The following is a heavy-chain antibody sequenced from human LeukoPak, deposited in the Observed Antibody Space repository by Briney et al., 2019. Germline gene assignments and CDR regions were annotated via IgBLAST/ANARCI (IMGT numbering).Heavy chain of an antibody. CDR3: ARDFLECSRASCLNWFDP. CDR2: LHYSGST. Sequence: SETLSLTCTVSGGSISSHLRTWIRQPPGKGLEWIGYLHYSGSTNYNPSLKSRVSISVDTSKNEFSLKLSSVTAADTAVYYCARDFLECSRASCLNWFDPWGQGTLDTVSS. D-gene: IGHD2-2*01. J-gene: IGHJ5*02. CDR1: GGSISSHL. V-gene: IGHV4-59*11.